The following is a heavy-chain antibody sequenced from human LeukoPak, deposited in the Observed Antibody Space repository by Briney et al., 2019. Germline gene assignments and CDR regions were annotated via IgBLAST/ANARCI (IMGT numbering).Heavy chain of an antibody. CDR3: AKGLSFFCSGGIDY. D-gene: IGHD2-15*01. Sequence: GGSLRLYCAASGFTFSSYGMHWVRQAPGKGLEGVAFIQYDGINKYYADSVKGRFTISRDNSKNTLYLQMNSLRAEDTAVYYCAKGLSFFCSGGIDYWGQGTLVTVSS. CDR1: GFTFSSYG. CDR2: IQYDGINK. V-gene: IGHV3-30*02. J-gene: IGHJ4*02.